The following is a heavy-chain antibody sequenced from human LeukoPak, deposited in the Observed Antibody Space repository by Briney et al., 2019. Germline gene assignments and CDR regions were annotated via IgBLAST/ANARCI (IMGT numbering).Heavy chain of an antibody. CDR3: ARVLGYCSSTSCYEATETLIFDY. CDR1: GFTVSSNY. CDR2: IYRGGST. D-gene: IGHD2-2*01. V-gene: IGHV3-66*01. Sequence: GGSLRLSCAASGFTVSSNYMSWVRQAPGKGLEWVSVIYRGGSTYYADSVKGRFTISRDNSKNTLYLQMNSLRAEDTAVYYCARVLGYCSSTSCYEATETLIFDYWGQGTLVTVSS. J-gene: IGHJ4*02.